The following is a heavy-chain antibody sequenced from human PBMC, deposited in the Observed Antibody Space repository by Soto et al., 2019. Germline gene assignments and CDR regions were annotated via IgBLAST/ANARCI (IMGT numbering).Heavy chain of an antibody. D-gene: IGHD4-17*01. V-gene: IGHV3-7*01. Sequence: ESGGGLVQPGGSLRLSCVVSALTFSNCWMSWVRQAPGKGLEWVADIKQDGSEKYYVDSVKGRFTISRDNAKNSLYLQMNSLRSEDTAMYYCARGAYDYGDYVDAFDIWGQGTMVIVSS. CDR2: IKQDGSEK. CDR3: ARGAYDYGDYVDAFDI. J-gene: IGHJ3*02. CDR1: ALTFSNCW.